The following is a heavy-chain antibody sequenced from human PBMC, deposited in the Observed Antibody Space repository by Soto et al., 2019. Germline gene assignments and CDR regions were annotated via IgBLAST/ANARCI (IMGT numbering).Heavy chain of an antibody. J-gene: IGHJ3*02. Sequence: TSETLCLTCAVSGGSISSSNWWSWVRQPPGEGLEWTGEIYHSGSTNYNPSLKSRVTISVDKSKNQFSLKLSSVTAADTAVYYCAREYDYVWGSYLSGAFDIWGQGTMVTVSS. CDR3: AREYDYVWGSYLSGAFDI. D-gene: IGHD3-16*02. CDR2: IYHSGST. V-gene: IGHV4-4*02. CDR1: GGSISSSNW.